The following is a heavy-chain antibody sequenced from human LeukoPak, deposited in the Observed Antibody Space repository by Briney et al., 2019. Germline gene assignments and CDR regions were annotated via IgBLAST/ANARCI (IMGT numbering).Heavy chain of an antibody. Sequence: GGSLRLSCAASGFTFNNYNMNWVRQAPGKALEWVSSITSSGTYIYYADSVKGRFTISRDNAKNSLYLQMNSLRAEDTAVYYCANDLGWIQLNLGRGQGTLVTVSS. D-gene: IGHD5-18*01. V-gene: IGHV3-21*04. CDR1: GFTFNNYN. J-gene: IGHJ4*02. CDR3: ANDLGWIQLNLG. CDR2: ITSSGTYI.